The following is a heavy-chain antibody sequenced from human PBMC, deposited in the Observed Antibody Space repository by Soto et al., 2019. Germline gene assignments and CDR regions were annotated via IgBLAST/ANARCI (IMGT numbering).Heavy chain of an antibody. Sequence: QVQLVESGGGVVQPGRSLRLSCAASGFTFSSYAMHWVRQAPGKGLEWVAFISYDGSNKYYADSVKGRFTISRDNSKNTLYLQMNSLRAEDTALYYCARGDCISTSCYPYYYFYGMDVWGQGTTVTVSS. CDR1: GFTFSSYA. CDR2: ISYDGSNK. J-gene: IGHJ6*02. V-gene: IGHV3-30-3*01. D-gene: IGHD2-2*01. CDR3: ARGDCISTSCYPYYYFYGMDV.